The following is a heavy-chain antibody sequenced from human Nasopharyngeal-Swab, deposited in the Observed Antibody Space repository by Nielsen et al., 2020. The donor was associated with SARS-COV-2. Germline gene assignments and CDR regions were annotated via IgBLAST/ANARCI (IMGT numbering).Heavy chain of an antibody. Sequence: GESLKISCVASGFTFSSCAMTWVRQAPGKGLQWLSTLSGSGHRTYHADSVKGRFTISRDNSQNTLYLQMNSLRAEDTAVYYCAKDFRHNYDYWSGYFTNWGQGTLVTVSS. J-gene: IGHJ4*02. CDR3: AKDFRHNYDYWSGYFTN. V-gene: IGHV3-23*01. CDR2: LSGSGHRT. D-gene: IGHD3-3*01. CDR1: GFTFSSCA.